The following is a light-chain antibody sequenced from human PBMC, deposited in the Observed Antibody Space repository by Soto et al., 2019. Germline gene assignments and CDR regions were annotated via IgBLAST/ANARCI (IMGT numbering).Light chain of an antibody. CDR2: TAS. CDR3: QQSFRIPRT. J-gene: IGKJ2*01. CDR1: QSISSW. V-gene: IGKV1-5*01. Sequence: DIQMTQSPSTLSASVGDRVTITCRASQSISSWLAWYQQKPGKAPTLLIYTASILESGVPSRFSGGGSGTVFTLTITNLQPEDLATYYCQQSFRIPRTFGQGTKVDIK.